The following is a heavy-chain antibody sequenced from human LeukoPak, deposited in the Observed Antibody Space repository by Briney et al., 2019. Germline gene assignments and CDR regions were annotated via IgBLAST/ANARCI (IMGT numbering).Heavy chain of an antibody. CDR1: GGSISSATHY. V-gene: IGHV4-39*01. J-gene: IGHJ4*02. CDR3: ARHHWGDRYFDS. CDR2: IYYSGST. Sequence: SETLSLTCTVSGGSISSATHYWGWIRQPPGKVLERIGNIYYSGSTYYNPSLKSLVTISVDPSQNQFSLNLSSVTAADTAVYYCARHHWGDRYFDSWGQGILVTVSS. D-gene: IGHD7-27*01.